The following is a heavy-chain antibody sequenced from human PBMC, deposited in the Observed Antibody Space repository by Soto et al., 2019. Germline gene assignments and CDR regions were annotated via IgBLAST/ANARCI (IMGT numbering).Heavy chain of an antibody. Sequence: PSETLSLTCTVSGGSISSYYWSWIRQPPGKELQYIGYIYYSESTNYNPSLKSRVTISVDTSKNQFSLKLSSVTAADTAVYYCAASCVGCGGFNYYGMDVWGQGTTVTVSS. J-gene: IGHJ6*02. CDR3: AASCVGCGGFNYYGMDV. D-gene: IGHD2-21*01. V-gene: IGHV4-59*12. CDR1: GGSISSYY. CDR2: IYYSEST.